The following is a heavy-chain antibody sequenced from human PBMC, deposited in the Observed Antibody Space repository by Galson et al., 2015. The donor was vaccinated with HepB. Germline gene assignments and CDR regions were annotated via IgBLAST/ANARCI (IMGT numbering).Heavy chain of an antibody. D-gene: IGHD2-2*01. Sequence: SLRLSCATSGFTFTNYAMSWVRQAPGKGLEWVSDISGGGETTYYADSVKGRFTISRDNSKNTLYLQMSSLRVDDTAVYYCAKDCSSASRYVDYLVPVTLVTASS. J-gene: IGHJ4*02. CDR1: GFTFTNYA. CDR2: ISGGGETT. V-gene: IGHV3-23*01. CDR3: AKDCSSASRYVDY.